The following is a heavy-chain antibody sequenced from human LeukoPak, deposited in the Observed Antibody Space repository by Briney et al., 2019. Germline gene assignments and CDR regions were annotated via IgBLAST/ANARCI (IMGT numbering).Heavy chain of an antibody. Sequence: GGSLRLSCTASGFTFGDHAMSWVRQAPGKGLEWVGFIRSKAYRGTTEYAACVKGSFTISRDNYKSNAYLQRDSVKTEYTAVYYCSRGAIDRWFYDGMDVWGRGTTVIVAS. CDR2: IRSKAYRGTT. V-gene: IGHV3-49*04. CDR1: GFTFGDHA. CDR3: SRGAIDRWFYDGMDV. D-gene: IGHD3-16*02. J-gene: IGHJ6*01.